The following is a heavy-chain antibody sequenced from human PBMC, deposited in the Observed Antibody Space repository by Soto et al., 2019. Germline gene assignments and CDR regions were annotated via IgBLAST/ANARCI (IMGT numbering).Heavy chain of an antibody. D-gene: IGHD4-4*01. Sequence: QVQLQESGPGLVKPSQTLSLTCTVSSGSISSGDYKWSWIRQPPGKGLEWIGYIYYSGYNYNNPSLKSRVTMSVDTSKNLFSLKLSSVTAADTAVYYCARSDNYVPFEYWVQGTLVTVSS. V-gene: IGHV4-30-4*01. CDR2: IYYSGYN. CDR3: ARSDNYVPFEY. CDR1: SGSISSGDYK. J-gene: IGHJ4*02.